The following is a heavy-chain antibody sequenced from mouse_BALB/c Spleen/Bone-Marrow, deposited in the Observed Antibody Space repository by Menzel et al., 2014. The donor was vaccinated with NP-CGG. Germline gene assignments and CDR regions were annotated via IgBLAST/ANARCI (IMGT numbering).Heavy chain of an antibody. CDR1: GFDFSRYW. V-gene: IGHV4-1*02. Sequence: EVQVVESGGGLVQPGGSLKLSCAASGFDFSRYWMTWVRRAPGKGLEWIGEINPDSSTINYTPSLKDKFIISRDNAKNTLYLQMNKVRSEDTALYYCAKNYYYGYVAYWGQGTLVTVSA. D-gene: IGHD1-2*01. CDR3: AKNYYYGYVAY. CDR2: INPDSSTI. J-gene: IGHJ3*01.